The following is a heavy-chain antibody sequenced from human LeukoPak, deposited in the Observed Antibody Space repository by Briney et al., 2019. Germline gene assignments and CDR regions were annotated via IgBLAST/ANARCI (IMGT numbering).Heavy chain of an antibody. V-gene: IGHV3-23*01. J-gene: IGHJ4*02. CDR2: VSGSGGSK. Sequence: PGGSLRLSCAASGFTFNNYAMSWVRQAPGKGLEWVSGVSGSGGSKYYADSVKGRFTISRDKSKNTLYLQMNSLRVEDTALYYCAKDTYGVGTTNFDYWGQGTLVTVSS. CDR1: GFTFNNYA. D-gene: IGHD1-26*01. CDR3: AKDTYGVGTTNFDY.